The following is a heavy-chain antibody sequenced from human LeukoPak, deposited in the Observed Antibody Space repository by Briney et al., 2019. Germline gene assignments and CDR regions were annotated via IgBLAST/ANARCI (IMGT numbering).Heavy chain of an antibody. Sequence: GGSLRLSCAGSGFTFNNYAMSWVRRAPRKGLEWVSTIMIGGDGKHYADSVKGRFTISRDRSESTLYLQMNGLRADDTAIYYCVRAAPRDCSPASCSLFDTWGQGTLVTVSS. CDR2: IMIGGDGK. J-gene: IGHJ4*02. V-gene: IGHV3-23*01. CDR3: VRAAPRDCSPASCSLFDT. D-gene: IGHD2-2*01. CDR1: GFTFNNYA.